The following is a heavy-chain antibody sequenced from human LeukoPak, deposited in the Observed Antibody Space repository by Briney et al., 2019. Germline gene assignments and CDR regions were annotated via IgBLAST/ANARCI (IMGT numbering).Heavy chain of an antibody. CDR3: AAQWLVRGDGDH. CDR2: IYHSGST. D-gene: IGHD6-19*01. J-gene: IGHJ4*02. Sequence: SETLSLTCAVSGGSISSSNWWSWVRQPPGKGLEWIGEIYHSGSTNYNPSLKSRVTISVDKSKNQFSLKLSSVTAADTAVYYCAAQWLVRGDGDHWGQGTLVTVSS. CDR1: GGSISSSNW. V-gene: IGHV4-4*02.